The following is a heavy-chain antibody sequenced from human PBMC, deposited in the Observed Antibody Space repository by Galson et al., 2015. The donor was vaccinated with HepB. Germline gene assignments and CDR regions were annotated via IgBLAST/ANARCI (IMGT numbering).Heavy chain of an antibody. CDR2: IYYSGST. Sequence: SETLSLTCTVSGGSISSYYWSWIRQPPGKGLEWIGYIYYSGSTNYNPSLKSRVTISVDTSKNQFSLKLSSVTAADTAVYYCAREVVPPDYFDYWGQGTLVTVSS. V-gene: IGHV4-59*01. D-gene: IGHD2-15*01. CDR3: AREVVPPDYFDY. CDR1: GGSISSYY. J-gene: IGHJ4*02.